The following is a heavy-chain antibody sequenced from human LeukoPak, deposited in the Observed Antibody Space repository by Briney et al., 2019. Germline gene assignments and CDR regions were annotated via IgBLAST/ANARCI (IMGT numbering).Heavy chain of an antibody. CDR1: GYDFTTYW. CDR2: IYPGNSDT. V-gene: IGHV5-51*01. Sequence: GESLKISCKGSGYDFTTYWIAWVRQMPGKGLEWMGIIYPGNSDTRYSPSFQGQVTILADNSISTAYLQWTSLKASDTAVYYCARLGILVGDWEAGPAPDYWGQGTLVTVSS. J-gene: IGHJ4*02. D-gene: IGHD2-21*01. CDR3: ARLGILVGDWEAGPAPDY.